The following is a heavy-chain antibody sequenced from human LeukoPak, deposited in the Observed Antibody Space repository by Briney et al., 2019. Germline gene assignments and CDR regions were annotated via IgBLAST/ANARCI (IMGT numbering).Heavy chain of an antibody. D-gene: IGHD3-10*01. CDR1: GFTFSSYA. Sequence: GGSLRLLCAASGFTFSSYAMSWVRQAPGKGLEWVSAISGSGGRTYYADSGEGRFTISRDNSKNPLYVQMNSLTAEDKAVYYCATSHSGSYYNVGDYWGQGALVTVSS. CDR2: ISGSGGRT. CDR3: ATSHSGSYYNVGDY. V-gene: IGHV3-23*01. J-gene: IGHJ4*02.